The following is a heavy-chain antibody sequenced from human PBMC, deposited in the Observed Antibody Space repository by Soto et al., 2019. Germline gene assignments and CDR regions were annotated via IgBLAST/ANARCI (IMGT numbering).Heavy chain of an antibody. CDR2: ISYDGSKK. V-gene: IGHV3-30*18. Sequence: GGSLRLSCAASGFSFSNNGMHWVRQAPGKGLEWVAIISYDGSKKYYADSVKGRFTISRDNSKNTLYLQMDSLRVEDTAVYYCAKDRVESGLGAIDSWGQGTLVTVS. CDR1: GFSFSNNG. J-gene: IGHJ4*02. CDR3: AKDRVESGLGAIDS. D-gene: IGHD3-16*01.